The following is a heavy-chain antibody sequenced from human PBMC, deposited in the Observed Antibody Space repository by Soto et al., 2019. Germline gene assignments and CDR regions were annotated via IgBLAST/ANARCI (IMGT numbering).Heavy chain of an antibody. CDR2: IYYSGST. D-gene: IGHD3-22*01. CDR3: ARHPSRRYYDSSGYYYPLVYGMDV. V-gene: IGHV4-59*08. Sequence: SETLSLTCTASGGSISCYYWRWIRQPPGKGLEWIGYIYYSGSTNYNPSLKSRVTISVDTSKNQFSLKLSPVTAADTAVYYCARHPSRRYYDSSGYYYPLVYGMDVWGQGTTVTVS. CDR1: GGSISCYY. J-gene: IGHJ6*02.